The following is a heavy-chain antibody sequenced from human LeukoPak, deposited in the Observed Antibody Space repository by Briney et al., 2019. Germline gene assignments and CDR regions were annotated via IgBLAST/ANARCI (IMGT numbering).Heavy chain of an antibody. J-gene: IGHJ4*02. CDR1: GFIFNNYA. CDR2: ISWNSGSI. D-gene: IGHD6-19*01. CDR3: LGGTGWIFDY. V-gene: IGHV3-9*01. Sequence: GGSLRLSCAGSGFIFNNYAMHWVRQPPGKGLEWVSGISWNSGSIDYVDSVKGRFTISRDNTKNSLYLQMNSLRAEDTAVYYCLGGTGWIFDYWGQGTLVTVSS.